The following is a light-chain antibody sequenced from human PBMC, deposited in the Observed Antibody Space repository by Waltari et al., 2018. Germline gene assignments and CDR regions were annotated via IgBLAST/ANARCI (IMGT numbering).Light chain of an antibody. Sequence: QSVLTQPPSVSGTPGQRVTISCSGSSSNIGSRTINWYRQLPGTAPKLLIFSNHLRPAGVPDRLSASKSGTSASLIISGLQSEDEGTYYCSTWDDSLNNLVFGGGTKLTVL. J-gene: IGLJ2*01. CDR2: SNH. V-gene: IGLV1-44*01. CDR3: STWDDSLNNLV. CDR1: SSNIGSRT.